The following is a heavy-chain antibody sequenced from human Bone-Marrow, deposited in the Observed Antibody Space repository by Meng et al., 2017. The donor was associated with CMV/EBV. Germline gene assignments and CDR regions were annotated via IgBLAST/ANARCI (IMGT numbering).Heavy chain of an antibody. CDR2: ISSSSSYI. Sequence: GGSLRLSCAASGFTFSSYSMNWVRQAPGKGLEWVSSISSSSSYIYYADSVKGRFTISRDNAKNSLYLQMNSLRAEDTAVYYCARVEYCSSTRCGYYFDYWGQGTLVTVSS. V-gene: IGHV3-21*01. J-gene: IGHJ4*02. CDR1: GFTFSSYS. D-gene: IGHD2-2*01. CDR3: ARVEYCSSTRCGYYFDY.